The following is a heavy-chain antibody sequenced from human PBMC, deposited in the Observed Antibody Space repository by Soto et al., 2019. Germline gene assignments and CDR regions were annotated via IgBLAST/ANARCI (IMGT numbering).Heavy chain of an antibody. Sequence: QTLSLTCAISGDSASSNSAAWNWIRKSPSRGLEWLGRTYYRSKWYNDYAVSVKSRITINPDTSKNQFSLQLNSVTPEDTAGYYCARDLVAADYVMDVWGQGTTVTVS. CDR3: ARDLVAADYVMDV. CDR2: TYYRSKWYN. V-gene: IGHV6-1*01. D-gene: IGHD2-15*01. CDR1: GDSASSNSAA. J-gene: IGHJ6*02.